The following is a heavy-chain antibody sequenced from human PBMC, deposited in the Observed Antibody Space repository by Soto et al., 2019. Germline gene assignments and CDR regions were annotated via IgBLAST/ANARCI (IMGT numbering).Heavy chain of an antibody. CDR2: MNPNSGNT. V-gene: IGHV1-8*01. J-gene: IGHJ6*03. CDR3: ARGITGYYYYYYMDV. D-gene: IGHD3-10*01. Sequence: ASVKVSCKSSGYTFTSYDINWVRQATGKGLEWMGWMNPNSGNTGYAQKFQGRVTMTRNTSISTAYMELSSLRSEDTAVYYCARGITGYYYYYYMDVWGKGTTVTVSS. CDR1: GYTFTSYD.